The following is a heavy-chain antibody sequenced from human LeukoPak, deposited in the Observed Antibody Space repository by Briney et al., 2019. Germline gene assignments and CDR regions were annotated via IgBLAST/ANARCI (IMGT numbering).Heavy chain of an antibody. Sequence: GGSLRLSCAASGFTFSSYSMNWVRQAPGKGLEWVSSISSSSSYIYYADSVKGRFTISRDNAKNSLYLQMNSLRAEDTAVYYCARGPYCSGGSCYDYWGQGTLVTVSS. V-gene: IGHV3-21*01. D-gene: IGHD2-15*01. J-gene: IGHJ4*02. CDR3: ARGPYCSGGSCYDY. CDR2: ISSSSSYI. CDR1: GFTFSSYS.